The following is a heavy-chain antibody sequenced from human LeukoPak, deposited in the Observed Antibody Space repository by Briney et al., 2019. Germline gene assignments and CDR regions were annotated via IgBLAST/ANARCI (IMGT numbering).Heavy chain of an antibody. D-gene: IGHD3-16*01. CDR2: ISSSGSTI. CDR3: ARDSVITFGGVTDY. Sequence: GGSLRLSCAASGFTFSSYEMNWVRQAPGKGLEWVSYISSSGSTIYYADSVKGRFTISRDNAKNSLYLQMNSLRAEDTAVYYCARDSVITFGGVTDYWGQGTLVTVSS. J-gene: IGHJ4*02. V-gene: IGHV3-48*03. CDR1: GFTFSSYE.